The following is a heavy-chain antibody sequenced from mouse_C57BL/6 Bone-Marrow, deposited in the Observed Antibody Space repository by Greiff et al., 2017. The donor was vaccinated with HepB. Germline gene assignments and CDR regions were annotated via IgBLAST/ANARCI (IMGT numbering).Heavy chain of an antibody. CDR3: ARQRYYDY. CDR2: ISGGGGNT. Sequence: EVNVVDSGGGLVKPGGSLKLSCAASGFTFSSYTMSWVRQTPEKRLEWVATISGGGGNTYYPDSVKGRFTISRDNAKNTLYLQMSSLRSEDTALYYCARQRYYDYWGQGTTLTVSS. V-gene: IGHV5-9*01. J-gene: IGHJ2*01. CDR1: GFTFSSYT.